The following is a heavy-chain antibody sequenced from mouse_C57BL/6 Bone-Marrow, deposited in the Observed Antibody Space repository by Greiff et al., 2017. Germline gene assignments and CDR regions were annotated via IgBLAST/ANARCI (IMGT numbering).Heavy chain of an antibody. J-gene: IGHJ4*01. D-gene: IGHD1-1*01. Sequence: QVQLQQPGAELVKPGASVKLSCKASGYTFTSYWMHWVKQRPGPGLEWIGMIHPNSGSTNYNEKFKSKATLTVDKSSSTAYMQLSSLTSEDSAVYYCARLAPLTTVVDYAMDYWGQGTSVTVSS. V-gene: IGHV1-64*01. CDR2: IHPNSGST. CDR3: ARLAPLTTVVDYAMDY. CDR1: GYTFTSYW.